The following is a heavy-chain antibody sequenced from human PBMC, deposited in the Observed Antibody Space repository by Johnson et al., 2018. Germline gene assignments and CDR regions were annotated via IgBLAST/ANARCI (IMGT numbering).Heavy chain of an antibody. CDR3: ARDFGHSGSPFQH. J-gene: IGHJ1*01. Sequence: QVQLVQSGAEVKKXGSSVKVXCKASGGTFSSYTISWVRQAPGQGLEWMGRIIPILGLANYAQKFQGRVTITADKSTSTAYMELSSLRSEDTAVYYCARDFGHSGSPFQHWGQGTLVTVSS. D-gene: IGHD1-26*01. CDR2: IIPILGLA. V-gene: IGHV1-69*04. CDR1: GGTFSSYT.